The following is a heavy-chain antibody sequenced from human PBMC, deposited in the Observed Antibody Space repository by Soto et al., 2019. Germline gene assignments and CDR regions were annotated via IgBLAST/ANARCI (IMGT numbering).Heavy chain of an antibody. CDR3: ARVPSSSYHYFDY. V-gene: IGHV3-66*01. CDR2: IYSAGSA. CDR1: GFTVSSYY. D-gene: IGHD6-13*01. Sequence: LRLSFAASGFTVSSYYMSWVRQAPGKGLEWVSVIYSAGSADFADSVKGRFTISRDNSKNTLYLQMSSLRAEDTAVYYCARVPSSSYHYFDYWGQGTLVTVSS. J-gene: IGHJ4*02.